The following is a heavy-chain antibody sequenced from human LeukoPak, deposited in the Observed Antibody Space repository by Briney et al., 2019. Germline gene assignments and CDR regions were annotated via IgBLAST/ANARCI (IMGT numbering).Heavy chain of an antibody. CDR3: AVGATHYYMDV. V-gene: IGHV4-59*08. CDR1: GGPTRGYY. D-gene: IGHD3-16*01. J-gene: IGHJ6*03. CDR2: IYYSGST. Sequence: SETLSLTCTVSGGPTRGYYWSWVRQPPGKGLEWIAYIYYSGSTNYNPSLKSRVTISLDTSKNQFSLKLSSVTAADTAVYYCAVGATHYYMDVWGKGTTVTVSS.